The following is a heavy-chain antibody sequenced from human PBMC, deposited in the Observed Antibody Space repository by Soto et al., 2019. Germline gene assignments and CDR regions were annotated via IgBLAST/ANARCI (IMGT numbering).Heavy chain of an antibody. CDR2: INAGNGNT. D-gene: IGHD5-18*01. CDR3: AGGLYSYGYCSDY. J-gene: IGHJ4*02. Sequence: QVQLVQSGAEVKKPGASVKVSCKASGYTFTSYAMHWVRQAPGQRLEWMGWINAGNGNTKYSQKFQGRVTITRDTSACTAYMELSSLRSEDTAVYYCAGGLYSYGYCSDYWGQGTLVTVSS. V-gene: IGHV1-3*01. CDR1: GYTFTSYA.